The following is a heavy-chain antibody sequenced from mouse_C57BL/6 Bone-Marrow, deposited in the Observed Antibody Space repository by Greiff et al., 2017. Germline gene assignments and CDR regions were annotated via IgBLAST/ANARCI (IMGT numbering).Heavy chain of an antibody. D-gene: IGHD6-1*01. J-gene: IGHJ2*01. V-gene: IGHV1-59*01. CDR3: ARRLEGY. CDR1: GYTFTSYW. CDR2: IDPSDSYT. Sequence: QVQLQQPGAELVRPGTSVKLSCKASGYTFTSYWMLWVKQRPGQGLEWIGVIDPSDSYTNYNQKFKGKATLTVDTSSSTAYMQLSSLTSEDSAVYYCARRLEGYWGQGTTLTVSS.